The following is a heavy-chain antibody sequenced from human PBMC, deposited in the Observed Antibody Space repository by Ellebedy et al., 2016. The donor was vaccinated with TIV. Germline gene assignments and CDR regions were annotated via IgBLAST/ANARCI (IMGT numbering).Heavy chain of an antibody. D-gene: IGHD5-12*01. CDR3: VVGYGWLIDY. CDR2: IHYSEST. CDR1: GGSISSYY. V-gene: IGHV4-59*01. J-gene: IGHJ4*02. Sequence: SETLSLXCTVSGGSISSYYWSWIRQPPGKGLEWIGIIHYSESTNYNPSLKSRLTISLDTSRNQFSLNLHSVTAADTAVYYCVVGYGWLIDYWGRGNLVTVSS.